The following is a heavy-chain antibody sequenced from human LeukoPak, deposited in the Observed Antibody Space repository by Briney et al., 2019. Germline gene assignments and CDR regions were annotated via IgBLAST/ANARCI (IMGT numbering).Heavy chain of an antibody. CDR2: INPNSGGT. V-gene: IGHV1-2*02. CDR1: GYTFTGYY. D-gene: IGHD5-18*01. Sequence: GASVKVSCKASGYTFTGYYMHWVRQAPGQGLEWMGWINPNSGGTNYAQKFQGRVTMTRDTSISTAYMELSRLRSDDTAVYYCARPRWIQLWWGGDSWFDPWGQGTLVTVSS. J-gene: IGHJ5*02. CDR3: ARPRWIQLWWGGDSWFDP.